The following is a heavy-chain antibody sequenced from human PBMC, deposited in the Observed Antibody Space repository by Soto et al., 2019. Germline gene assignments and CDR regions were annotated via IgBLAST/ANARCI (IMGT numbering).Heavy chain of an antibody. Sequence: GGSLRLSCAASGIVFSNAQMHWVRQAPGKGLEWVAVIWYDGSNKYYADSVKGRFTISRDNSKNALYLQMNSLRAEDTAVYYCARGSSRRGGAPGDFWGQGTLVTVSS. CDR1: GIVFSNAQ. V-gene: IGHV3-33*08. CDR2: IWYDGSNK. CDR3: ARGSSRRGGAPGDF. J-gene: IGHJ4*02.